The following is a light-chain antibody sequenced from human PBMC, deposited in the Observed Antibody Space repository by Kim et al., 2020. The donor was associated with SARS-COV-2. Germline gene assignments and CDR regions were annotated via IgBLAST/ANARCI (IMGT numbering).Light chain of an antibody. V-gene: IGKV1-8*01. J-gene: IGKJ4*01. CDR1: QGVNTY. Sequence: AVRMTQSPSTLSASTGERITITCRASQGVNTYLAWYQQKPGEAPKLLIHASSILHSGVPSRFIGSGAGTDFTLTINSVQSADFATYYCQEYYTYPLTFGGGTKVEI. CDR3: QEYYTYPLT. CDR2: ASS.